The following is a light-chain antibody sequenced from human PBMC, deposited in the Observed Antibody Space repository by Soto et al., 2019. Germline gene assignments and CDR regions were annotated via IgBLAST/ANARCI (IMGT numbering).Light chain of an antibody. CDR3: SLYTSSSTFVV. Sequence: QSALTQPPSVSGSPGQSVTISFTGTSSDVGSYNRVSWYQQPPGTAPKLMIYEVSNRPSGVPDRFSGSKSGNTASLTISGLQAEDEAEYYCSLYTSSSTFVVFVGGTKLTVL. J-gene: IGLJ2*01. V-gene: IGLV2-18*01. CDR1: SSDVGSYNR. CDR2: EVS.